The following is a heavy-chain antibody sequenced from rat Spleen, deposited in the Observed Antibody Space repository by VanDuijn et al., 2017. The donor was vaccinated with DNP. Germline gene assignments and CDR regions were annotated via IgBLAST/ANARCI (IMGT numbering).Heavy chain of an antibody. D-gene: IGHD1-4*01. CDR3: AGRPPPTRGPFDY. J-gene: IGHJ2*01. CDR1: GFTFSNYG. CDR2: ILYDGSST. V-gene: IGHV5-29*01. Sequence: EVQLVESGGGLVQPGRSMKLSCAASGFTFSNYGMHWIRQAPTKGLEWVATILYDGSSTYYPDSVKGRFTGSGDNAEITLYLQMKSLRSEDTATYYCAGRPPPTRGPFDYWGQGVTVTVSS.